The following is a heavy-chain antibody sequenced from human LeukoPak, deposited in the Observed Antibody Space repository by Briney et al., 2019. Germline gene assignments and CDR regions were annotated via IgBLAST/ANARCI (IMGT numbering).Heavy chain of an antibody. CDR3: ARGGGTLDFDY. V-gene: IGHV4-4*07. Sequence: PSETLSLTCTVSGGSISSYYWSWIRLPAAKGLEWIGRIFTNGNTNYSPSLKSRVTMSVDTSKNQFSLKLSSVTAADTAVYYCARGGGTLDFDYWGQGTLVTVSS. D-gene: IGHD1-26*01. CDR1: GGSISSYY. CDR2: IFTNGNT. J-gene: IGHJ4*02.